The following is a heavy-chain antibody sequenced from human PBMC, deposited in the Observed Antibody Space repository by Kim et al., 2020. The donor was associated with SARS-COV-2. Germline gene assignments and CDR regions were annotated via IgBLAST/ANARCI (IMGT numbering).Heavy chain of an antibody. Sequence: SLKSRVHISVDQSKTQFSLKLSSVTAADTAVYYCARARTMVRGVPDAFDIWGQGTMVTVSS. J-gene: IGHJ3*02. CDR3: ARARTMVRGVPDAFDI. V-gene: IGHV4-4*02. D-gene: IGHD3-10*01.